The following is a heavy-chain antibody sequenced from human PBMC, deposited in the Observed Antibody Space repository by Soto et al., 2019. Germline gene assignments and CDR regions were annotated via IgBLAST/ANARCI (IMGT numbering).Heavy chain of an antibody. CDR1: GYTFTSYG. V-gene: IGHV1-18*01. Sequence: QVQLVQSGAEVKKPWASVKVSCKASGYTFTSYGISWVRQAPGQGLEWMGWISAYNGNTNYAQKLQGRDTMTTDTSTSTAYMELRSLRSDDTAVYYCARCGAHVPTVTTSYYYMDVWGKGTTVTVAS. D-gene: IGHD4-17*01. CDR3: ARCGAHVPTVTTSYYYMDV. CDR2: ISAYNGNT. J-gene: IGHJ6*03.